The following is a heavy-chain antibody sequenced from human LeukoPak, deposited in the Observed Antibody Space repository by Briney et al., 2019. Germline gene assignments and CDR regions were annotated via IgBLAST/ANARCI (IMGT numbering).Heavy chain of an antibody. CDR1: GFTFSSYA. CDR3: AKSGLPWGRRERELRKDYFDY. Sequence: GGSLRLSCAASGFTFSSYAMSWVRQAPGKGLEWVSAISGSGGSTYYADSVKGRFTISRDNSKNTLYLQMNSLRAEDTAVYYCAKSGLPWGRRERELRKDYFDYWGQGTLVTVSS. V-gene: IGHV3-23*01. CDR2: ISGSGGST. J-gene: IGHJ4*02. D-gene: IGHD1-26*01.